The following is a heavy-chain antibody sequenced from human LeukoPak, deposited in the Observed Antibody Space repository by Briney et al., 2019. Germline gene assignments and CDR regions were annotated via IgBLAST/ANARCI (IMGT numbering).Heavy chain of an antibody. Sequence: SETLSLTCAVYGGSFSGYYWSWIRQPPGKGLEWIGEINHSGSTNYNPSLKSRVTISVDTSKNQFSLKLSSVTAADTAVYYCAAISGWYANWFDPWGQGTLVTVSS. CDR3: AAISGWYANWFDP. CDR1: GGSFSGYY. J-gene: IGHJ5*02. V-gene: IGHV4-34*01. CDR2: INHSGST. D-gene: IGHD6-19*01.